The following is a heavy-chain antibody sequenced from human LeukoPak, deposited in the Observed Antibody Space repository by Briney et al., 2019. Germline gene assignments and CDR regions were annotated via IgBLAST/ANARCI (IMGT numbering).Heavy chain of an antibody. CDR2: INHSGST. CDR1: GGSFSGYY. V-gene: IGHV4-34*01. D-gene: IGHD2-2*01. Sequence: PSETLSLTCAVYGGSFSGYYWSWIRQPPGKGLEWIGEINHSGSTNYNPSLKSRVTISVDTSKNQFSLKLSSVTAADTAVYYCAFSGGYCSSTSCSQFDYWGQGTVVTVSS. J-gene: IGHJ4*02. CDR3: AFSGGYCSSTSCSQFDY.